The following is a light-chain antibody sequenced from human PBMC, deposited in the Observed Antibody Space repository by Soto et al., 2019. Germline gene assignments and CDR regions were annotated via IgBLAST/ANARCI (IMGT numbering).Light chain of an antibody. J-gene: IGLJ1*01. Sequence: QSAVTQPASVSGSPGQSVTISCSGSDIGNYNLVSWYQHLPGRAPKLLIFEVTMRPSGISDRFSGSESASTASLTISGLQAEDEGDYYCASYAGSRTYVFGSGTKVTVL. CDR1: SDIGNYNL. CDR2: EVT. CDR3: ASYAGSRTYV. V-gene: IGLV2-23*02.